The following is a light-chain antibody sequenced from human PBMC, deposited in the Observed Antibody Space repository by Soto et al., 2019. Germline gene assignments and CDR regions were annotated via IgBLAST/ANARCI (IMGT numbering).Light chain of an antibody. V-gene: IGKV1-33*01. CDR1: EDINNY. CDR2: DAS. CDR3: QADDNLPIT. J-gene: IGKJ5*01. Sequence: DIQMTQSPSSLSASVGDRVTITCQATEDINNYLNWDQQKPGKAPKLLIYDASNLEAGVPSRFRGSGSGTDFPFTVSSLQPEDSAPYDCQADDNLPITFGHGPRLEIK.